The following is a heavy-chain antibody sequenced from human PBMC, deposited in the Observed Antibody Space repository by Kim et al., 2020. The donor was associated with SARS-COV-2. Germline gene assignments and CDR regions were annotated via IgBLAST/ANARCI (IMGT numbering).Heavy chain of an antibody. Sequence: SNKYYADSVKGRFTISRDNSKNTLYLQMNSLRAEDTAVYYCWLSSNKFDYWGQGTLVTVSS. J-gene: IGHJ4*02. V-gene: IGHV3-30*02. CDR2: SNK. CDR3: WLSSNKFDY. D-gene: IGHD6-13*01.